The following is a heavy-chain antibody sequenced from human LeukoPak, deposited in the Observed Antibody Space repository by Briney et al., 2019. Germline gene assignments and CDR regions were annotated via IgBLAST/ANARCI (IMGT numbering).Heavy chain of an antibody. CDR1: GFTFSSYW. V-gene: IGHV3-74*01. J-gene: IGHJ5*02. CDR2: INGDGTIT. CDR3: AGSAPLAASSPGT. Sequence: GGSLRISCAASGFTFSSYWMHWVRQAPGKGLVWVSHINGDGTITNYADSVKGRFTISRDNAKNTLYLQMNSLRAEDTGVYYCAGSAPLAASSPGTWGQGTLVTVSS. D-gene: IGHD6-13*01.